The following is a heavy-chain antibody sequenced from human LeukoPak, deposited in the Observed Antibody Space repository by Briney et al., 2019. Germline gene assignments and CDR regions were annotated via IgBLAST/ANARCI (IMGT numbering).Heavy chain of an antibody. CDR1: GGSVNSGSYY. CDR2: IYYRGST. CDR3: ARYEYDNRAYYPFDC. Sequence: PSETLSLTCTVSGGSVNSGSYYWNWIRQPPGKGLEWIGYIYYRGSTNYNPSLKSRVTISVDTSKNQFSLRLSSVTAADTAVYYCARYEYDNRAYYPFDCWGQGALVTVSS. J-gene: IGHJ4*02. V-gene: IGHV4-61*01. D-gene: IGHD3-22*01.